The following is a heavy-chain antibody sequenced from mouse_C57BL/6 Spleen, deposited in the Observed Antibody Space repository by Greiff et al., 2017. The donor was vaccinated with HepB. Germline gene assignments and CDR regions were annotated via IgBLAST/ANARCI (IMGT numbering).Heavy chain of an antibody. J-gene: IGHJ4*01. CDR2: INPSSGYT. Sequence: QVQLKQSGAELARPGASVKMSCKASGYTFTSYTMHWVKQRPGQGLEWIGYINPSSGYTKYNQKFKDKATLTADKSSSTAYMQLSSLTSEDSAVYYCASYYGSPSYAMDYWGQGTSVTVSS. CDR1: GYTFTSYT. V-gene: IGHV1-4*01. CDR3: ASYYGSPSYAMDY. D-gene: IGHD1-1*01.